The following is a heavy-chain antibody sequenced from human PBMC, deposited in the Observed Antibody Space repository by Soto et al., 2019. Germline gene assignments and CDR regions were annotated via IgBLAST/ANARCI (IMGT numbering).Heavy chain of an antibody. CDR3: ARRIAQYSSSWYLGDGPSFFDY. CDR2: IYYSGST. Sequence: QLQLQESGPGLVKPSETLSLTCTVSGGSISSSSYYWGWIRQPPGKGLEWIGSIYYSGSTYYNPSLKSRVTISVDTSKNQFSLKLSSVTAADTAVYYYARRIAQYSSSWYLGDGPSFFDYWGQGTLVTFSS. V-gene: IGHV4-39*01. J-gene: IGHJ4*02. D-gene: IGHD6-13*01. CDR1: GGSISSSSYY.